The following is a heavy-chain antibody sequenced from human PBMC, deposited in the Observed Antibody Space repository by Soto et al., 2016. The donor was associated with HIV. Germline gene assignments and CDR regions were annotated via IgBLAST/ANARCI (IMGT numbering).Heavy chain of an antibody. CDR3: AKSDLRYNRGYYFDY. D-gene: IGHD3-16*02. CDR1: GFTFSSYA. J-gene: IGHJ4*02. Sequence: EVQLLESGGGLVQPGGSLRLSCAASGFTFSSYAMSWVRQAPGKGLEWVSAISGSGGSTYYADSVKGRFTISRDNSKNMLYLQMNSLRAEDTAVYYCAKSDLRYNRGYYFDYWGQGTLVTVSS. CDR2: ISGSGGST. V-gene: IGHV3-23*01.